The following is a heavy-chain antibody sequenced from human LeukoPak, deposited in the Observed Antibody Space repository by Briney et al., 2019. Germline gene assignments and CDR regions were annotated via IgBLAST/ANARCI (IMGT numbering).Heavy chain of an antibody. CDR3: ARVGVLGGAPTPYYFDY. Sequence: SETLSLTCTASGGSISSYYWSWIRQPPGKGLEWIGYIYYSGSTNYNPSLKSRVTISVDTSKNQFSLKLSSVTAADTAVYYCARVGVLGGAPTPYYFDYWGQGTLVTVSS. J-gene: IGHJ4*02. V-gene: IGHV4-59*01. D-gene: IGHD1-26*01. CDR1: GGSISSYY. CDR2: IYYSGST.